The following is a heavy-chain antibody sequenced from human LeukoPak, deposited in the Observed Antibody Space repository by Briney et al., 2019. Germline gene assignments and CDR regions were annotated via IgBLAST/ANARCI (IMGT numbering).Heavy chain of an antibody. J-gene: IGHJ3*02. Sequence: GASVKVSCKASGYTFTDYYIHWVRQAPGQGLEWMGRINPNSGGTNYAQNFQGRVTMTRDTSISTAYMELSRLRSDDTAVYYCARRRSRAFDIWGQGTMVTVSS. CDR3: ARRRSRAFDI. CDR1: GYTFTDYY. D-gene: IGHD5-24*01. CDR2: INPNSGGT. V-gene: IGHV1-2*06.